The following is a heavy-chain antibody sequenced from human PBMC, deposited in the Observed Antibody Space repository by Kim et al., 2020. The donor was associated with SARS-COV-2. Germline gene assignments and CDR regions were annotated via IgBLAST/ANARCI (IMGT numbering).Heavy chain of an antibody. CDR2: ISAYNGNT. J-gene: IGHJ6*02. CDR1: GYTFTSYG. D-gene: IGHD3-22*01. V-gene: IGHV1-18*01. Sequence: ASVKVSCKASGYTFTSYGISWVRQAPGQGLEWMGWISAYNGNTNYAQKLQGRVTMTTDTSTSTAYMELRSLRSDDTAVYYCARAYYYDSSGYWGDYYYYGMDVWGQGTTVTVSS. CDR3: ARAYYYDSSGYWGDYYYYGMDV.